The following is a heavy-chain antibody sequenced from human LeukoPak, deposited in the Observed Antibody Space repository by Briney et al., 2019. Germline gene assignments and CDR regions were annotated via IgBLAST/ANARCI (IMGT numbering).Heavy chain of an antibody. J-gene: IGHJ4*02. Sequence: SETLSLTCTVSGGSIRSYYWSWIQQSPGKGLECIGYIYYSGSTIYNPSLRRRVTISVDVSKNQFSLNLTSVTAADTAVYYCARRRNWNSPYYFDYWGQGTLVTVSS. CDR3: ARRRNWNSPYYFDY. CDR2: IYYSGST. D-gene: IGHD1-7*01. CDR1: GGSIRSYY. V-gene: IGHV4-59*08.